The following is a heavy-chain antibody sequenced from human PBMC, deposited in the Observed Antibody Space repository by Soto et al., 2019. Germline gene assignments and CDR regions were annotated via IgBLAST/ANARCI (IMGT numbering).Heavy chain of an antibody. D-gene: IGHD2-21*01. Sequence: GESLKISCKGSGYSFTSYWIGWVRQMPGKGLEWMGIIYPGDSDTRYSPSFQGQVTISADKSISTAYLQWSSLKASDTAMYYCAXPSLFGVDSYYYYGMDVWGQGTTVTVSS. CDR1: GYSFTSYW. CDR3: AXPSLFGVDSYYYYGMDV. CDR2: IYPGDSDT. J-gene: IGHJ6*02. V-gene: IGHV5-51*01.